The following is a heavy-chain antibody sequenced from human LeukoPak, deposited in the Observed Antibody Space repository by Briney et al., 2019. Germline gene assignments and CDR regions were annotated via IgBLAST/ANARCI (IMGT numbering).Heavy chain of an antibody. J-gene: IGHJ5*02. D-gene: IGHD6-19*01. Sequence: GGSLRLSCAASGFTFSSYGMHWVRQAPGKGLEWVAVIWYDGSNKYYADSVKGRFTISRDNSKNTLYLQMNSLRAEDTAVYYCARRGEASGSSGWVNWFDPWGQGTLVTVFS. V-gene: IGHV3-33*01. CDR1: GFTFSSYG. CDR2: IWYDGSNK. CDR3: ARRGEASGSSGWVNWFDP.